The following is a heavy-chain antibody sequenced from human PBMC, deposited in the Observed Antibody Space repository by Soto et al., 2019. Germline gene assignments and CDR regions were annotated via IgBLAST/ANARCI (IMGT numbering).Heavy chain of an antibody. D-gene: IGHD1-26*01. J-gene: IGHJ4*02. V-gene: IGHV3-23*01. CDR3: ANVAALPAY. CDR2: ISGSASST. Sequence: GGSLRPSFAASGFTFSSSAMSGVREAAGEWLGRVSAISGSASSTYYADGEEGRLTDNRDNTKNTLYLRMNSLRAENTAVYYSANVAALPAYWGQGTLVTVSS. CDR1: GFTFSSSA.